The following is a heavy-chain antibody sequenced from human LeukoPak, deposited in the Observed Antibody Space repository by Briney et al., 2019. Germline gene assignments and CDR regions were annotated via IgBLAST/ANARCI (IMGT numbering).Heavy chain of an antibody. CDR1: GGSFSGYY. V-gene: IGHV4-34*01. CDR3: ARGSCSSTSCYPVYYYGVDV. J-gene: IGHJ6*02. CDR2: INHSGST. Sequence: SETLSLTCAVYGGSFSGYYWSWIRQPPGKGLEWIGEINHSGSTNYNPSLKSRVTISVDTSKNQFSLKLSSVTAADTAVYYCARGSCSSTSCYPVYYYGVDVWGQGTTVTVSS. D-gene: IGHD2-2*01.